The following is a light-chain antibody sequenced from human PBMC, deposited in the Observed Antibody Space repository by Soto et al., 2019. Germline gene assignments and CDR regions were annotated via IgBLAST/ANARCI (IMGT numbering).Light chain of an antibody. J-gene: IGKJ2*01. CDR3: QQRADWPPMYT. V-gene: IGKV3-11*01. CDR2: DAS. Sequence: EIVLTQSPATLSLFPGERATLSCRASQNIGTSLVWYKQTPGQAPRLLFYDASNSATDVPARFSGSGSGTDFTLTISSLEPEDFALYYCQQRADWPPMYTFGQGTKLEIK. CDR1: QNIGTS.